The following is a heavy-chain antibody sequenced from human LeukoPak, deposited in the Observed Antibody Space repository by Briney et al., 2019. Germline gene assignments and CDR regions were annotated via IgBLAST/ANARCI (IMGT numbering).Heavy chain of an antibody. V-gene: IGHV3-33*08. CDR1: GFIFSNYG. D-gene: IGHD3-10*01. CDR3: ARQGGLGSYAAGSWFDP. Sequence: PGGSLRLSCAASGFIFSNYGMHWVRQAPGKGLEWVAVIWYEGTNIYYADSVKGRFTISRDNSKNTLFLQMNSLRVEDTALYYCARQGGLGSYAAGSWFDPWGQGTLVTVSS. CDR2: IWYEGTNI. J-gene: IGHJ5*02.